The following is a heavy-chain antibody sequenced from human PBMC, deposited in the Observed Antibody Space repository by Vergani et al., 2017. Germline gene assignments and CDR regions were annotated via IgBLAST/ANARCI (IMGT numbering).Heavy chain of an antibody. D-gene: IGHD5-18*01. J-gene: IGHJ4*02. CDR3: ARGYSYGPFDY. V-gene: IGHV4-59*01. CDR1: GGSISRYY. Sequence: QVQLQESGPGLVKPSETLSLTCTVSGGSISRYYWSWIRQPPGKGLEWIGYIYYSGSTNYNPSLKSRVTISVDTSKNQFSLKLSSVTAADTAVYYCARGYSYGPFDYWGQGTLVTVSS. CDR2: IYYSGST.